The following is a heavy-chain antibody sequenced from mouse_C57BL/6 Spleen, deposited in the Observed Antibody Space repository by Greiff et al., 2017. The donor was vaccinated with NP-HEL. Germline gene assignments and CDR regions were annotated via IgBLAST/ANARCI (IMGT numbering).Heavy chain of an antibody. J-gene: IGHJ4*01. CDR1: GYTFTSYN. CDR3: ARAEGIYYYGSSYVYYAMDY. D-gene: IGHD1-1*01. Sequence: QVQLQQSGAELVRPGASVKMSCKASGYTFTSYNMHWVKQTPRQGLEWIGAIYPGNGDTSYNQKFKGKATLTVDKSSSTAYMQLSSLTSEDSAVYFCARAEGIYYYGSSYVYYAMDYWGQGTSVTVSS. V-gene: IGHV1-12*01. CDR2: IYPGNGDT.